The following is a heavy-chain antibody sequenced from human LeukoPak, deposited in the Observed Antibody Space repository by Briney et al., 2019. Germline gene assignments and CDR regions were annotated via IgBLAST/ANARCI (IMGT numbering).Heavy chain of an antibody. CDR1: GGSISNYY. Sequence: SETLSLTCTVSGGSISNYYWSWIRQPAGEGLEWIGRIYTSGSTNYNPSLKSRVTMSVDTSKNQFSLKLSSVTAADTAVYYCAREAYPAYHMDVWGKGTTVTVSS. V-gene: IGHV4-4*07. J-gene: IGHJ6*03. D-gene: IGHD2-2*01. CDR3: AREAYPAYHMDV. CDR2: IYTSGST.